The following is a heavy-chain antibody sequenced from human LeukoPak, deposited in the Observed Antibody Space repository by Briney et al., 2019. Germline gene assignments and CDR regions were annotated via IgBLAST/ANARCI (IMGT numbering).Heavy chain of an antibody. CDR3: ARGALGYCSSTSCTGVY. CDR1: GYTFTGYY. CDR2: INPNSGGT. D-gene: IGHD2-2*01. V-gene: IGHV1-2*04. Sequence: ASVKVSCKASGYTFTGYYMHWVRQAPGQGLEWMGWINPNSGGTNYAQKFQGWVTMTRDTSISTAYMELSRLRSDDTAVYYCARGALGYCSSTSCTGVYWGQGTLVTVSS. J-gene: IGHJ4*02.